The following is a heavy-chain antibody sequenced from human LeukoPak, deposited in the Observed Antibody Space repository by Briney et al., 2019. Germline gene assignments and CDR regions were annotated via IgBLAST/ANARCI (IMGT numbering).Heavy chain of an antibody. CDR1: GGSISSYY. V-gene: IGHV4-59*01. Sequence: SETLSLTCTVSGGSISSYYWSWIRQPPGKGLEWIGYIYYSGSTNYNPSLKSRVTISVDTSKNQFSLKLSSVTAADTAVYYCARGKYSAKYGSGSYYNRTGAFDIWGQGTMVTVSS. CDR2: IYYSGST. D-gene: IGHD3-10*01. J-gene: IGHJ3*02. CDR3: ARGKYSAKYGSGSYYNRTGAFDI.